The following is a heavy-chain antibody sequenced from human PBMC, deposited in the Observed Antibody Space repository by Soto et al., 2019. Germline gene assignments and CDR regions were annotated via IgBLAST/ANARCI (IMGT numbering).Heavy chain of an antibody. V-gene: IGHV1-18*01. CDR1: GYTFSSYD. CDR2: ISGYNRDT. J-gene: IGHJ4*02. CDR3: TRQGGDF. Sequence: ASVKVSCKASGYTFSSYDINWVRQAPGQGLEWMGWISGYNRDTKYAEKFQGRVTVTTDTSTTTVYMELRSLSFDDTAVYYCTRQGGDFWGPGTLVTVSS. D-gene: IGHD2-15*01.